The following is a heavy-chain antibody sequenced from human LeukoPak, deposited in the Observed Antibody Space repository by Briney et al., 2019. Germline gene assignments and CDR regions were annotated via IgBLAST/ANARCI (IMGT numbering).Heavy chain of an antibody. Sequence: PSETLSLTCGASGGTISTTNWWRWVRHPPGQGLEWIGEISLSGLTNYSPSLNSRVTMSLDQTKNQLSLNLSSMTAADTAVYYCSRENGAFSPFGFWGQGTLVTVPS. J-gene: IGHJ4*02. CDR3: SRENGAFSPFGF. CDR1: GGTISTTNW. V-gene: IGHV4-4*02. CDR2: ISLSGLT. D-gene: IGHD2-8*01.